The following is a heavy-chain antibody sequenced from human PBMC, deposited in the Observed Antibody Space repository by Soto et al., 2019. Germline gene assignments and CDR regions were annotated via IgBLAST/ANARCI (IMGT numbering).Heavy chain of an antibody. CDR3: ANENYYYSSGYVDY. CDR2: ISSDGSNT. D-gene: IGHD3-22*01. Sequence: QVQLVESGGGVVQPGRSLRLSCAASGFTFSSYGMHWVRQAPGKGLEWVAVISSDGSNTYYADSVKGRFTISRDNSKNTQYLQINSLRAEDTAVYYCANENYYYSSGYVDYWGQGTLVTVSS. CDR1: GFTFSSYG. J-gene: IGHJ4*02. V-gene: IGHV3-30*18.